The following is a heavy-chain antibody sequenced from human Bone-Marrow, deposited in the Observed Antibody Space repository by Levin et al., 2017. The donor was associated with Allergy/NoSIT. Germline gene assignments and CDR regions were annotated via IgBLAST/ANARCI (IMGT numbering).Heavy chain of an antibody. D-gene: IGHD3-3*02. V-gene: IGHV3-23*01. J-gene: IGHJ4*02. CDR2: INTVGAVT. CDR3: AGSKHWPPGFDQ. CDR1: GFTFSNYG. Sequence: GGSLRLSCATSGFTFSNYGMNWVRQAPGKGLEWVSIINTVGAVTNYADSVKGRFTISRDNAKDTLYLQMNSLRVEDTAVYYCAGSKHWPPGFDQWGQGTLITVSS.